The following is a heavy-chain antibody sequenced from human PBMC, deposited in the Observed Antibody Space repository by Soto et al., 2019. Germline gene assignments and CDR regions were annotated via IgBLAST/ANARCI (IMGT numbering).Heavy chain of an antibody. CDR3: GRAVDCSGGTCYGRIDY. V-gene: IGHV3-11*05. Sequence: PWGSLRLSCAASGFTFSDYYMSWIRQAPGKGLEWVSYISSTNIYTNYADSVKGRFTISRDNAKDSLFLQMNSLRAEDTAVYYCGRAVDCSGGTCYGRIDYWGQGTLVTVSS. CDR2: ISSTNIYT. J-gene: IGHJ4*02. CDR1: GFTFSDYY. D-gene: IGHD2-15*01.